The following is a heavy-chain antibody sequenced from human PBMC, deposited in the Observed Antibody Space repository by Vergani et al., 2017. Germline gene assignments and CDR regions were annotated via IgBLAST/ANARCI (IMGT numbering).Heavy chain of an antibody. CDR1: GGSFSGYY. D-gene: IGHD1-14*01. V-gene: IGHV4-34*01. CDR2: INHSGST. CDR3: ATYNALYYFDY. J-gene: IGHJ4*02. Sequence: QVQLQQWGAGLLKPSETLSLTCAVYGGSFSGYYWSWIRQPPGKGLEWIGEINHSGSTNYNPSLKSRVTISVDTSKNQFSLKLSSVTAADTAVYYCATYNALYYFDYWGQGTLVTVSS.